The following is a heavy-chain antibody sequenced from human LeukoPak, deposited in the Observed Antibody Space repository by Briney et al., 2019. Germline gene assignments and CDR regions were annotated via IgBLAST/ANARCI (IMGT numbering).Heavy chain of an antibody. D-gene: IGHD3-3*01. CDR1: GFTFSSYG. CDR3: ARVPGPHAGAPEITIFGVVPLFGAFDI. Sequence: PGGSLRLSCAASGFTFSSYGMHWVRQAPGKGLEWVALISYDGSNKYYADSVKGRFTISRDNSKNTLYLQMNSLRAEDTAVYYCARVPGPHAGAPEITIFGVVPLFGAFDIWGQGTMVTVSS. CDR2: ISYDGSNK. V-gene: IGHV3-30*03. J-gene: IGHJ3*02.